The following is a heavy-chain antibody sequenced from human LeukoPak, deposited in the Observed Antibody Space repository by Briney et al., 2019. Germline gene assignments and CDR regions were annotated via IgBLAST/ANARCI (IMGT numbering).Heavy chain of an antibody. D-gene: IGHD6-19*01. CDR2: IYSGDIT. CDR1: GFTVSSNY. CDR3: ARDHSSGWYSDYFDY. J-gene: IGHJ4*02. V-gene: IGHV3-53*01. Sequence: PGGSLRLSCAASGFTVSSNYMSWVRQAPGTGLEWVSVIYSGDITYYADSVKGRFTISRDNSKNTLYLQMNSLRAEDTAVYYCARDHSSGWYSDYFDYWGQGTLVTVSS.